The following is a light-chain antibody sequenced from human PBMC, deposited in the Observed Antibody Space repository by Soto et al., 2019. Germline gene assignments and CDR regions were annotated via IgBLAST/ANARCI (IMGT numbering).Light chain of an antibody. CDR3: QSYDSSLSGSYV. CDR1: SSNIGAGYD. J-gene: IGLJ1*01. Sequence: QSVLTQPPSVSGATGQRVTISCTGGSSNIGAGYDVHWYQRLPGTAPKVLIYNNNNQPSGVPDRFSGSKSGTSASLAITGLQAEDEADYYCQSYDSSLSGSYVFGTGTKLTV. CDR2: NNN. V-gene: IGLV1-40*01.